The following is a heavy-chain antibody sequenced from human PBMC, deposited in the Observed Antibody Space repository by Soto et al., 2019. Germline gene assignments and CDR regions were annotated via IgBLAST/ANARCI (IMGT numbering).Heavy chain of an antibody. CDR2: ISNRGDT. V-gene: IGHV3-66*01. J-gene: IGHJ3*02. Sequence: EVQLVESGGGLVQPGGSLRLSCTASGFIVSDTYVNWVRQAPGKGLEWVSVISNRGDTHYADSVRGRFSLSRDISAPALRLLLRCLSVEDTAVYYCAREPRYCRGGSCSITGDAYDIWGQGTMVTVSS. CDR3: AREPRYCRGGSCSITGDAYDI. D-gene: IGHD2-15*01. CDR1: GFIVSDTY.